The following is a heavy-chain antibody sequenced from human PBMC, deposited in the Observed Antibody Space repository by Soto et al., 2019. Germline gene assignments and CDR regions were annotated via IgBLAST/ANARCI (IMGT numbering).Heavy chain of an antibody. J-gene: IGHJ4*02. Sequence: GGSLRLSCAASGFTVSSNYMTWVRQAPGKGLEWVSVIYTGGSTYYADSVKGRFTISRDNSKNTLYLQMSSLRAEDTAVYYCASLSGWYRAIDYWGQATLVTVSS. D-gene: IGHD6-19*01. V-gene: IGHV3-66*01. CDR2: IYTGGST. CDR1: GFTVSSNY. CDR3: ASLSGWYRAIDY.